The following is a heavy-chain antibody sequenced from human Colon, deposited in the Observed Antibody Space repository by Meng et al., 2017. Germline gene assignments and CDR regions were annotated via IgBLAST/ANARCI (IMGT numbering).Heavy chain of an antibody. CDR3: ARKWAASSSTVDY. CDR2: INTDTGNP. Sequence: QVQLVQCGSELKQPGALGKGTCRGSGYIFNKYSINWVRQAPGQGLEWMGWINTDTGNPTYAQDFTGRFVFSLDTSVSTAYLQINSLKAEDTAVYYCARKWAASSSTVDYWGQGTLVTVSS. D-gene: IGHD6-13*01. V-gene: IGHV7-4-1*02. CDR1: GYIFNKYS. J-gene: IGHJ4*02.